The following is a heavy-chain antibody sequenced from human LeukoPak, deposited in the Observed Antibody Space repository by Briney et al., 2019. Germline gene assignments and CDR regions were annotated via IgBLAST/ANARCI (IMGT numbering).Heavy chain of an antibody. CDR1: GFTFSTCG. CDR2: ISYDGDNK. J-gene: IGHJ3*02. V-gene: IGHV3-30*18. Sequence: GGSLRLSCAASGFTFSTCGMHWVRQAPGKGLERVAVISYDGDNKYFADSVKGRFTISRDNSKNTLYLQMNSLRAEDTAVYYCAKDRLLLARGVIDAFDIWGQGTMVTVSS. CDR3: AKDRLLLARGVIDAFDI. D-gene: IGHD3-10*01.